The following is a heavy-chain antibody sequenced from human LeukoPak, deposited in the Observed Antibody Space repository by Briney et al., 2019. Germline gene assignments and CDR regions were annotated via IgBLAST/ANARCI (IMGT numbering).Heavy chain of an antibody. J-gene: IGHJ4*02. D-gene: IGHD6-6*01. Sequence: GESLKISCQGSVYTFTTYWIGWVRQMPGRGLEWMGIIYPGDSDTRYSPSFQGQVTISADKSISTAYLQWSSLKASDTAMYYCARSYEQLVDYWGQGTLATVSS. CDR2: IYPGDSDT. CDR3: ARSYEQLVDY. CDR1: VYTFTTYW. V-gene: IGHV5-51*01.